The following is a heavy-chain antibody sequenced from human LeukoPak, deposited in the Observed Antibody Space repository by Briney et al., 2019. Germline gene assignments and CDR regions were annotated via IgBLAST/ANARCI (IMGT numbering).Heavy chain of an antibody. CDR1: GYTFSDYF. J-gene: IGHJ4*02. V-gene: IGHV1-2*02. Sequence: ASVKVSCKASGYTFSDYFMHWVRQAPGQGLEWMGWISPEGGDTHYAQRFQGRVTMTRDTSISAAYMELPSLSSDDTAVYYCARNYGHNSKYFDLWGQGTLVTVSS. CDR2: ISPEGGDT. CDR3: ARNYGHNSKYFDL. D-gene: IGHD4-17*01.